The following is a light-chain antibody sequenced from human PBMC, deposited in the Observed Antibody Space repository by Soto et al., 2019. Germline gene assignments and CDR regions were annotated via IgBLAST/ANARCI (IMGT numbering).Light chain of an antibody. CDR2: AAS. CDR1: QGISTW. V-gene: IGKV1-12*01. CDR3: LSPDTFPPA. Sequence: DIQMTQSPSSVSASVGDRVTITCRASQGISTWLAWYQHKPGKAPKRLIYAASRLQSGLPSRFNGSVSATDLGLTVRSLQPGDFATYYCLSPDTFPPALGPGTKAEIK. J-gene: IGKJ3*01.